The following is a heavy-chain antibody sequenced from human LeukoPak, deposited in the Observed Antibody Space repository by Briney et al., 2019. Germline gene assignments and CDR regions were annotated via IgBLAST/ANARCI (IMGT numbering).Heavy chain of an antibody. D-gene: IGHD3-3*01. V-gene: IGHV4-31*03. Sequence: SPSETLSLTCTVSGGSISSGGYYWTWIRQPPGKGLEWIGYMSQSGSTYYNPSLKSRVTISVDTSKSQFSLKLTSVTAADTAVYYCARDWSGPYYFDYWGQGTLVTVSS. CDR3: ARDWSGPYYFDY. CDR2: MSQSGST. CDR1: GGSISSGGYY. J-gene: IGHJ4*01.